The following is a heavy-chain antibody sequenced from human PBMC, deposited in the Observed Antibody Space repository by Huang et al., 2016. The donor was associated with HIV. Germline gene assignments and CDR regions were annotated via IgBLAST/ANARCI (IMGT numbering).Heavy chain of an antibody. D-gene: IGHD3-9*01. CDR2: IKNGGST. J-gene: IGHJ2*01. V-gene: IGHV4-34*01. CDR1: GGSFTNYY. Sequence: QQQLQQWGAGLLKPSETLSLTCAVYGGSFTNYYWGWIRQPPGKGLEWIGEIKNGGSTHNSPSLKSRVTISLDTSKNQVSLKLTSVSAADTAVYYCVRGPRYVSADWYARLRNYWFFDLWGRGSLVSVSS. CDR3: VRGPRYVSADWYARLRNYWFFDL.